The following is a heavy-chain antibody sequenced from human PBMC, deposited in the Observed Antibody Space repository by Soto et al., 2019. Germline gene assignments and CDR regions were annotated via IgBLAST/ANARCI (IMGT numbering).Heavy chain of an antibody. CDR2: SGGSGLST. D-gene: IGHD2-2*01. CDR1: GLTFSRAD. Sequence: GGSLRLSCVVSGLTFSRADLSWVRQPPGKGLEWVSASGGSGLSTHYVDSVKGRFTISRDNSKNTLYLQMNSLRAEDTAVYYCARYIVVVPAAMTSLNAFDIWGQGTMVTVSS. CDR3: ARYIVVVPAAMTSLNAFDI. V-gene: IGHV3-23*01. J-gene: IGHJ3*02.